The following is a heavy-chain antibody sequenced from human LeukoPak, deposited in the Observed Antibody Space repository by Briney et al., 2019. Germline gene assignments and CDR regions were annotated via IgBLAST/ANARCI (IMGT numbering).Heavy chain of an antibody. CDR2: IIPIFGTA. J-gene: IGHJ4*02. D-gene: IGHD1-26*01. CDR3: ASRAREGATDY. V-gene: IGHV1-69*13. Sequence: ASVKVSCKASGGTFSNYAISWVRQAPGQGLEWMGGIIPIFGTANYAQKFQGRVTITADESTSTAYMELSSLRSEDTAVYYCASRAREGATDYWGQGTLVTVSS. CDR1: GGTFSNYA.